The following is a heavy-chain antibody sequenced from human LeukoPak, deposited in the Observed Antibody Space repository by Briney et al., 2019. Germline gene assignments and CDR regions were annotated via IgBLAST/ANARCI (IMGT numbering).Heavy chain of an antibody. V-gene: IGHV5-51*01. Sequence: GESLKISCKVSGYRLTNNWIGWVRQVPGKGLEWMGIIYPGYSDTRYSPSLQGQVTISVDTSISTAYLQWTSLTASDSATYYCARRPNFLDRSGNYYFDYWGQGTLVTVSS. D-gene: IGHD3-22*01. J-gene: IGHJ4*02. CDR3: ARRPNFLDRSGNYYFDY. CDR1: GYRLTNNW. CDR2: IYPGYSDT.